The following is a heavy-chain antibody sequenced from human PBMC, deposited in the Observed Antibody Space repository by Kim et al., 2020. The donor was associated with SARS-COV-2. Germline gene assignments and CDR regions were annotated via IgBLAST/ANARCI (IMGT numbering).Heavy chain of an antibody. Sequence: SVKVSCKASGGTFSSYAISWVRQAPGQGLEWMGGIIPIFGTANYAQKFQGRVTITADESTSTAYVELSSLRSEDTAVYYCARAKRRKQWLVYEDYWGQGTLVTVSS. D-gene: IGHD6-19*01. J-gene: IGHJ4*02. V-gene: IGHV1-69*13. CDR2: IIPIFGTA. CDR3: ARAKRRKQWLVYEDY. CDR1: GGTFSSYA.